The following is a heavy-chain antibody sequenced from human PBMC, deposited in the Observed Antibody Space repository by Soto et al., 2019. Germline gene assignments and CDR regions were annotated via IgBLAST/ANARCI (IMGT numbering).Heavy chain of an antibody. V-gene: IGHV2-5*02. D-gene: IGHD5-12*01. Sequence: QSTLKESGPTLVKPTQTLTLTCTFSGFSLSTTGVGVGWIRQPPGKALEWLALIYWDDDKRYSPSLKSRLTITKDTSKNQLVLTTINMDPVHTATYSWAHFNPSLCSGYHWTFFYDLGQRTLVTLSS. CDR2: IYWDDDK. CDR3: AHFNPSLCSGYHWTFFYD. J-gene: IGHJ4*02. CDR1: GFSLSTTGVG.